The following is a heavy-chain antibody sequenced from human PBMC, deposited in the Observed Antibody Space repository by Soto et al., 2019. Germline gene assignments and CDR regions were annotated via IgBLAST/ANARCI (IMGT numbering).Heavy chain of an antibody. J-gene: IGHJ4*02. CDR3: AREVSKYSGYDFDY. D-gene: IGHD5-12*01. V-gene: IGHV3-21*01. CDR2: ISGSSSYI. CDR1: GFTFSSYS. Sequence: EVQLVESGGGLVKPGGSLRLSCAASGFTFSSYSMNWVRQAPGKGLAWVSSISGSSSYIYYADSVKGRFTISRDNAKNSLYLQMNSLRAEDTAVYYCAREVSKYSGYDFDYWGQGTLVTVSS.